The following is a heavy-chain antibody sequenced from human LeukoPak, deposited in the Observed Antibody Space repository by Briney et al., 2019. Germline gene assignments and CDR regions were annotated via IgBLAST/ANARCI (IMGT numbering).Heavy chain of an antibody. CDR1: GFSFSQHS. CDR3: VTGDNPDYTWENHRLDAFDI. D-gene: IGHD3-16*01. Sequence: GGSVRLSCAASGFSFSQHSMGWVRLAPGKGLEWVSSITGGGTFTFYADSVKGRFTVSRDNANNLLFLQLHSLRADDTAIYYCVTGDNPDYTWENHRLDAFDIWGQGTQVTVSS. CDR2: ITGGGTFT. J-gene: IGHJ4*02. V-gene: IGHV3-21*01.